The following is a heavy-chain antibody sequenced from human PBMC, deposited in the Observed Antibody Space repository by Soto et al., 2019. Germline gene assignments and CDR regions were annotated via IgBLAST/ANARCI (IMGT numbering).Heavy chain of an antibody. Sequence: GGSLRLSCEGSGFTFSTYAMSWVRHAPGKGLEWVSAISGSGGSTYYTDSVKGRFTISRDNSKNTLYLQMNTLRAEDTALYYCALRKTASYFDYWGQGSLVTVSS. CDR2: ISGSGGST. J-gene: IGHJ4*02. V-gene: IGHV3-23*01. D-gene: IGHD2-21*02. CDR1: GFTFSTYA. CDR3: ALRKTASYFDY.